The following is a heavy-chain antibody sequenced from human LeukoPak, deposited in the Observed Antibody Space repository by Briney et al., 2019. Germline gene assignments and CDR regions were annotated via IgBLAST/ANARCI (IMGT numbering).Heavy chain of an antibody. CDR3: AKGPSAYYYGSGSYLDY. CDR2: ISGSGGST. J-gene: IGHJ4*02. D-gene: IGHD3-10*01. CDR1: GFTFSSYA. Sequence: PGGSLRLSCAASGFTFSSYAMSWVRQAPGKGLEWVSAISGSGGSTYYADSVKGRFTISRDNSKNTLYLQMNSLRAEDTAVYYCAKGPSAYYYGSGSYLDYWGQGTLVTVSS. V-gene: IGHV3-23*01.